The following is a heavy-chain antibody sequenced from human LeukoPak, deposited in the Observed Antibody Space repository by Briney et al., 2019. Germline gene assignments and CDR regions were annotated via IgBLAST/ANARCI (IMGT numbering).Heavy chain of an antibody. CDR3: ARDHGGGPSAFDI. Sequence: GGSLRLSCAASGFTFSSYSMNWVRRAPGKGLEWVSSISSSSSYIYYADSVKGRFTISRDNAKNSLYLQMNSLRAEDTAVYYCARDHGGGPSAFDIWGQGTMVTVSS. J-gene: IGHJ3*02. CDR1: GFTFSSYS. D-gene: IGHD3-10*01. CDR2: ISSSSSYI. V-gene: IGHV3-21*01.